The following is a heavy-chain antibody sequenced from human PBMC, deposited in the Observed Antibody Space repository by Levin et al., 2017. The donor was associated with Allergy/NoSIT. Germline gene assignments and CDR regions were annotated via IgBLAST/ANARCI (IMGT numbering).Heavy chain of an antibody. CDR2: INSDGTST. CDR1: GFTFTSYW. CDR3: ARGASGYSYG. J-gene: IGHJ4*02. Sequence: HPGGSLRLSCAASGFTFTSYWMHWVRQAPGKGLVWVSRINSDGTSTNYADSVKGRFTISRDNAKNTLYLQMNSLRDEDTAVYYCARGASGYSYGWGQGTLVIVSS. V-gene: IGHV3-74*01. D-gene: IGHD5-18*01.